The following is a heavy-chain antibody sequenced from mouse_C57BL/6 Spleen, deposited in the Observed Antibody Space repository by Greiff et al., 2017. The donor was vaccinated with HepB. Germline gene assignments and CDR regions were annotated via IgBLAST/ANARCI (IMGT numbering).Heavy chain of an antibody. V-gene: IGHV14-3*01. J-gene: IGHJ2*01. Sequence: EVQLQESVAELVRPGASVKLSCTASGFNIKNTYMHWVKQRPEQGLEWIGRIDPANGNTKYAPKFQGKATITADTSSNTAYLQLSSLTSEDTAIYYCARDSFTTVVHFDYWGQGTTLTVSS. CDR1: GFNIKNTY. CDR2: IDPANGNT. D-gene: IGHD1-1*01. CDR3: ARDSFTTVVHFDY.